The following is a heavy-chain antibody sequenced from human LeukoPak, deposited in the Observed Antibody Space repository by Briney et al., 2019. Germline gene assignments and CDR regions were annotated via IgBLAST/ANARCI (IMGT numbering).Heavy chain of an antibody. V-gene: IGHV3-7*01. D-gene: IGHD4-17*01. J-gene: IGHJ4*02. CDR3: AKDYGDFPNY. Sequence: GSLRLSCAVSGFTFSSYWMSWVRQAPGKGLEWVANIKQDGGEQNYVDSVKGRFTISRDNSKNTLYLQMNSLRAEDTAVYYCAKDYGDFPNYWGQGTLVTVSS. CDR2: IKQDGGEQ. CDR1: GFTFSSYW.